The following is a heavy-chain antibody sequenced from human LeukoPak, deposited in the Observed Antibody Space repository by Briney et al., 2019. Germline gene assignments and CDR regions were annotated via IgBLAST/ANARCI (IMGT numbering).Heavy chain of an antibody. CDR3: ARVGAAAGSYRRHFDY. CDR1: GGSFSGYY. Sequence: SETLSLTCAVYGGSFSGYYWSWIRQPPGKGLEWIGYIYYSGSTNYNPSLTSRVTISVDTSKNQFSLNLSSVTAADTAVYYCARVGAAAGSYRRHFDYWGQGTLVTVPS. J-gene: IGHJ4*02. D-gene: IGHD6-13*01. CDR2: IYYSGST. V-gene: IGHV4-59*01.